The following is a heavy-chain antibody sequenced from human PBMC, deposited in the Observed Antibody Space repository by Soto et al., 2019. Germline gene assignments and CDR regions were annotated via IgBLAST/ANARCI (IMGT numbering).Heavy chain of an antibody. CDR3: ASYEWELHYFFDY. V-gene: IGHV1-69*01. J-gene: IGHJ4*02. Sequence: QVQLVQSGAEVKKPGSSVKVSCKASGGTFSSYAISWVRQAPGQGLEWMGGIIPIFGTANYAQKFQGRVTITADESTSTAYKELSSLRSEDTAVYCCASYEWELHYFFDYWGQGTLVTVSS. CDR2: IIPIFGTA. CDR1: GGTFSSYA. D-gene: IGHD1-26*01.